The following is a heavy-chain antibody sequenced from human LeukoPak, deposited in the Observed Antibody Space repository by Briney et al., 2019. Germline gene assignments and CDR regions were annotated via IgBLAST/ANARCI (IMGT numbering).Heavy chain of an antibody. CDR1: GYTFTDYY. Sequence: GASVKVSCKASGYTFTDYYMHWVQQAPGKGLEWMGRVDPEDGETIYAEKFQGRVTITADTSTDTAYMELSSLRSEDTAVYYCAKVSYSGSYYTIGDAFDIWGQGTMVTVSS. CDR2: VDPEDGET. J-gene: IGHJ3*02. CDR3: AKVSYSGSYYTIGDAFDI. V-gene: IGHV1-69-2*01. D-gene: IGHD1-26*01.